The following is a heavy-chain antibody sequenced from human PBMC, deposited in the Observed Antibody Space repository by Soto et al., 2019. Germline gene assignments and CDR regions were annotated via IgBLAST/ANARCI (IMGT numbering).Heavy chain of an antibody. CDR2: MNPNSGNR. CDR1: GYTFTIHD. D-gene: IGHD6-19*01. Sequence: QAQLVQSGTEVKKPGASVKVSCKASGYTFTIHDINWVRQATGQGLEWMGWMNPNSGNRGYAQKVQGRVTMTRNTSISIAYMDLSSLRSDDTAVYYCTRGLSGVAVVYWGQGTLVTVSS. V-gene: IGHV1-8*01. J-gene: IGHJ4*02. CDR3: TRGLSGVAVVY.